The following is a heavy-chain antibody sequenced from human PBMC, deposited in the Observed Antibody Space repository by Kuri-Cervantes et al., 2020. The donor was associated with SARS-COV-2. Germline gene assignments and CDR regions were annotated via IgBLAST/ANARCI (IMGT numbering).Heavy chain of an antibody. CDR2: IYYSGRT. D-gene: IGHD3-22*01. J-gene: IGHJ4*02. CDR3: ASIDSSGYYADY. V-gene: IGHV4-59*11. Sequence: SETLSLTCTVSGVSITSRYWSWIRQSPGKGLQWVGHIYYSGRTSYNPSLKSRITISVDTTKNQFSLKLSSVTAADTAVYYCASIDSSGYYADYWGQGTLVTVSS. CDR1: GVSITSRY.